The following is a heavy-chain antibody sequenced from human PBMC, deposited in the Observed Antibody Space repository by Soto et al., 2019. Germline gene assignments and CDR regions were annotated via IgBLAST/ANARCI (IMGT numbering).Heavy chain of an antibody. CDR3: ARDRYSSSWYSSWFDP. D-gene: IGHD6-13*01. V-gene: IGHV1-18*01. Sequence: ASVKATCKASGFAFTCYGINSLRQATVQGLEWMGWISAYNGNTNYAQKLQGRVTMTTDTSTSTAYMELRSLRSDDTAVYYCARDRYSSSWYSSWFDPWGQGTLVTVSS. CDR2: ISAYNGNT. CDR1: GFAFTCYG. J-gene: IGHJ5*02.